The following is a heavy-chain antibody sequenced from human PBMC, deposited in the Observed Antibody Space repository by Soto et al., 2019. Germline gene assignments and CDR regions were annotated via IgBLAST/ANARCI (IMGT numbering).Heavy chain of an antibody. CDR2: ISSSSSTI. J-gene: IGHJ4*02. Sequence: HPGGSLRLSCAASGFTFSSYSMNWVRQAPGKGLEWVSYISSSSSTIYYADSVKGRFTISRDNAKNSLYLQMNSLRAEDTAVYYCATAGGGSYYPPFDYWGQGTLDTVSS. D-gene: IGHD1-26*01. CDR3: ATAGGGSYYPPFDY. CDR1: GFTFSSYS. V-gene: IGHV3-48*01.